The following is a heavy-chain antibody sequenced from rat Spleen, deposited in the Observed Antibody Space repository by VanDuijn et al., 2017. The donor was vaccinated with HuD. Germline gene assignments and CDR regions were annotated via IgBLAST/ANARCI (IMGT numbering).Heavy chain of an antibody. J-gene: IGHJ3*01. CDR2: ISYDGSST. CDR3: ASLDDTLDY. D-gene: IGHD2-1*01. V-gene: IGHV5-29*01. CDR1: GFTFSNYG. Sequence: EVQLVESGGGLVQPGRSLKLSCAASGFTFSNYGMAWVRQAPKKGLEWVATISYDGSSTYYRDSVKGRFTISRDNAKSTLYLQMDSLRSEDTATYYCASLDDTLDYWGQGTLVTVSS.